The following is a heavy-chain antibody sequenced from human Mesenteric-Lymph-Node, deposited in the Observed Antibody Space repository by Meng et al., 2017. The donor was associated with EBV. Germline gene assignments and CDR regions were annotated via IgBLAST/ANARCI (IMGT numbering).Heavy chain of an antibody. J-gene: IGHJ4*02. D-gene: IGHD5-18*01. V-gene: IGHV4-34*01. CDR3: ASVFVNTAMVIPYFNY. CDR2: MNHDGRA. Sequence: QGKIQEWGEGLLKPSETLSLICTVYGESFSDHYWSWIRQPPGKGPQWIGEMNHDGRANYNPSLKSRVTMSLDKSKNQFSLKLNSATAADTAVYYCASVFVNTAMVIPYFNYWGQGTLVTVSS. CDR1: GESFSDHY.